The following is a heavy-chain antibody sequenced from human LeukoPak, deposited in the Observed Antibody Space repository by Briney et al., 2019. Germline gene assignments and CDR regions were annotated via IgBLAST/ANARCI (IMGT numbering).Heavy chain of an antibody. CDR2: IKQDGSEK. V-gene: IGHV3-7*01. CDR3: AREDSSSWQLFDY. D-gene: IGHD6-13*01. CDR1: GFTFSSYW. Sequence: GGSLRLSCAASGFTFSSYWMSWVRQAPGKGLEWVANIKQDGSEKYYVDSVKGRFTISRDNAKNSRYLQMNSLRAEDTAVYYCAREDSSSWQLFDYWGQGTLVTVSS. J-gene: IGHJ4*02.